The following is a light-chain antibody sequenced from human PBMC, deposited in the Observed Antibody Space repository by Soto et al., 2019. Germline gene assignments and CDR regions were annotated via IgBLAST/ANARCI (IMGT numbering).Light chain of an antibody. Sequence: SSLCESVGGRFTIACRASQSISSYLNWYQQKPGKAPKLLIYAASSLQSGVPSRFSGSGSGTDFTLTISSLQHEDFATYYCEQSYSTPWTFGQGTKVDI. CDR1: QSISSY. J-gene: IGKJ1*01. CDR3: EQSYSTPWT. V-gene: IGKV1-39*01. CDR2: AAS.